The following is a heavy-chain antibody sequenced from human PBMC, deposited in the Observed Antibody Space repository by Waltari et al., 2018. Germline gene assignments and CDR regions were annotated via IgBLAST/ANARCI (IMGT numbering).Heavy chain of an antibody. CDR2: INPGNGNP. CDR3: ARDLTYYDFWSGYLSEGGFDY. V-gene: IGHV1-3*01. D-gene: IGHD3-3*01. Sequence: QVQLVQSGAEVKKPGASVKVSCKASGYTFTSYAMHWVRQAPGQRLEWMGWINPGNGNPKYSQKFQGRVTITRDTSASTAYMELSSLRSEDTAVYYCARDLTYYDFWSGYLSEGGFDYWGQGTLVTVSS. CDR1: GYTFTSYA. J-gene: IGHJ4*02.